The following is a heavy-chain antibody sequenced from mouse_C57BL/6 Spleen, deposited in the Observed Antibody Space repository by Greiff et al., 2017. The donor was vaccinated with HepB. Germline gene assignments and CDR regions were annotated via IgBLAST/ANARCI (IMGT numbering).Heavy chain of an antibody. J-gene: IGHJ2*01. CDR3: ARLYYYGSSYHYFDY. CDR1: GFTFSDYG. Sequence: DVKLVESGGGLVKPGGSLKLSCAASGFTFSDYGMHWVRQAPEKGLEWVAYISSGSSTIYYADTVKGRFTISRDNAKNTLFLQMTSLRSEDTARYYCARLYYYGSSYHYFDYWGQGTTLTVSS. D-gene: IGHD1-1*01. V-gene: IGHV5-17*01. CDR2: ISSGSSTI.